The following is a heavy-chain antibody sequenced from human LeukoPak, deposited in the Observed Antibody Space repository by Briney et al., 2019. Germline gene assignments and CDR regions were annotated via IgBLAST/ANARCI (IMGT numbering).Heavy chain of an antibody. D-gene: IGHD6-13*01. CDR2: IQYNGNNR. Sequence: GGSVRLSCAASGFTFSGYGMHWVRQAPGKGLEWLAFIQYNGNNRYYANSVKGRFTLSRDNSGNTLYLQMNSLRAEDTAVYYCAKRDSAGSGTGKYYFDYWGQGTLVTVSS. V-gene: IGHV3-30*02. CDR1: GFTFSGYG. CDR3: AKRDSAGSGTGKYYFDY. J-gene: IGHJ4*02.